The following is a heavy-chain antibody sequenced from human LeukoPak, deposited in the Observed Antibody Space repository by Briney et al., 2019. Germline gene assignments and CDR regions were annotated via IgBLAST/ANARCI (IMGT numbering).Heavy chain of an antibody. V-gene: IGHV3-23*01. D-gene: IGHD2-2*01. CDR2: INGSGGST. CDR3: AKGLGDLGYCSSTSCYDYYYYMDV. Sequence: QPGGSLRLSCAASGFTFSSYAMSWVRQAPGKGLEWVSAINGSGGSTYYADSVKGRFTISRDNSKNTLYLQMNSLRAEDTAVYYCAKGLGDLGYCSSTSCYDYYYYMDVWGKGTTVTVSS. J-gene: IGHJ6*03. CDR1: GFTFSSYA.